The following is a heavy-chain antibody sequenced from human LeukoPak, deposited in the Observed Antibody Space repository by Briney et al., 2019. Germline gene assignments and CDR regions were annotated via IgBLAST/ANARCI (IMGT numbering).Heavy chain of an antibody. CDR1: GYTFTGYY. CDR3: ARDLYGSGSYYIPNYYYYGMDV. Sequence: ASVKVSCKASGYTFTGYYMHWVRQAPGQGLEWMGWINPNSGDTNYAQKFQGRVTMTRDTSISTAYMELSRLRSDDTAVYYCARDLYGSGSYYIPNYYYYGMDVWGQGTTVTVSS. D-gene: IGHD3-10*01. CDR2: INPNSGDT. V-gene: IGHV1-2*02. J-gene: IGHJ6*02.